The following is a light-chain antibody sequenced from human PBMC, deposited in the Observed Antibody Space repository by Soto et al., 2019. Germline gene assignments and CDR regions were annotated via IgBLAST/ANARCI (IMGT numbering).Light chain of an antibody. CDR2: AAS. Sequence: TQSPSSLSASTGDRVTITCRASQGISSYLAWYQQKPGKAPKLLIYAASTLQSGVPSRFSGSGSGTDFTLTISCMQSEDFANYYCQQYYSYPLTFGGGTKVDIK. J-gene: IGKJ4*01. CDR3: QQYYSYPLT. CDR1: QGISSY. V-gene: IGKV1-8*01.